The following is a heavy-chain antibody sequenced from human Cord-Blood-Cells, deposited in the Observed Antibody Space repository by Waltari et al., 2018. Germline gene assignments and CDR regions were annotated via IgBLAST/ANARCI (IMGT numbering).Heavy chain of an antibody. CDR3: ARRPTGTDAFDI. D-gene: IGHD1-1*01. J-gene: IGHJ3*02. Sequence: QVQLVQSGAAVKKPGSSVKVSCKASGGTFSSSATRWVRQAPGQGLEWMGGIIPIFGTANYAQKFQGRVTITADESTSTAYMELSSLRSEDTAVYYCARRPTGTDAFDIWGQGTMVTVSS. CDR2: IIPIFGTA. V-gene: IGHV1-69*01. CDR1: GGTFSSSA.